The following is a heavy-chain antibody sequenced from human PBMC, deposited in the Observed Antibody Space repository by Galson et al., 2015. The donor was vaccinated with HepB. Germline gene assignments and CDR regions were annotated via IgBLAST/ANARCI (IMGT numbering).Heavy chain of an antibody. V-gene: IGHV4-31*03. D-gene: IGHD3-22*01. Sequence: TLSLTCTVFGGSIRSGGFYWSWIRQHPGKGLEWIGNIYYSGSTYYNPSLKSRVTVSVDTSKNQFSLRLSSVTAADTAMYYCARVTMITNYYDSSPPNYFDYWGQGTLVTVSS. CDR2: IYYSGST. CDR1: GGSIRSGGFY. CDR3: ARVTMITNYYDSSPPNYFDY. J-gene: IGHJ4*02.